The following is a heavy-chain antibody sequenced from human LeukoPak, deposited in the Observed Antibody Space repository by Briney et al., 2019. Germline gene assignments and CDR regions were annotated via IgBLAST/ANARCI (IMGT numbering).Heavy chain of an antibody. Sequence: ASVKVSCKASGYTFTSYGISWVRQAPGQGLEWMGWINPNSGGTNYAQKFQGRVTMTRDTSISTAYMELSRLRSDDTAVYYCARVHRNDYGDYEWGQGTLVTVSS. CDR1: GYTFTSYG. V-gene: IGHV1-2*02. CDR2: INPNSGGT. CDR3: ARVHRNDYGDYE. J-gene: IGHJ4*02. D-gene: IGHD4-17*01.